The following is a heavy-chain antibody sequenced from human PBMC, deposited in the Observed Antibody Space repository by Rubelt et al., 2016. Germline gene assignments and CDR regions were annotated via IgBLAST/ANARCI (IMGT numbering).Heavy chain of an antibody. J-gene: IGHJ4*02. CDR3: ARYLGIEVDFDY. D-gene: IGHD7-27*01. V-gene: IGHV1-18*01. CDR1: GYTFTSYG. Sequence: QVQLVQSGAEVKKPGASVKVSCKASGYTFTSYGISWVRQAPGQGLEWMGWSSAYNGNTNYEQKLQGRVNMTTDTSTSTVYMGLRSLRSDDTAVYYCARYLGIEVDFDYWGQGTLVTVSS. CDR2: SSAYNGNT.